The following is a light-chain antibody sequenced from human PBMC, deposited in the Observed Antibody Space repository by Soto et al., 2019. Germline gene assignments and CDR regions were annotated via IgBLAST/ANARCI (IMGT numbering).Light chain of an antibody. CDR2: SNN. Sequence: QSVLTQPPSASGTPGQRVTISCSGSFSNIGSNTVNWYQQLPGTAPKLLIYSNNQRPSGVPDRISGTKSGTSASLAISGLQSEDEADYYCSSYTSSSTLVFCGGTKLTVL. V-gene: IGLV1-44*01. J-gene: IGLJ2*01. CDR3: SSYTSSSTLV. CDR1: FSNIGSNT.